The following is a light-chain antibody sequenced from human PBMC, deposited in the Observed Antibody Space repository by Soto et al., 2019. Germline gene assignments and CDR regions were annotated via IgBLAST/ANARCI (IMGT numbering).Light chain of an antibody. Sequence: DIQMTQSPSTLSASVGDRVTITCRASQSISSWLAWYQQKPGKAPKILIYDASSLESGVPSRFSGSGSGTEFTLTISSLQPDDFATYYCQQYKSYSWTFGQGTKVELK. V-gene: IGKV1-5*01. CDR3: QQYKSYSWT. J-gene: IGKJ1*01. CDR1: QSISSW. CDR2: DAS.